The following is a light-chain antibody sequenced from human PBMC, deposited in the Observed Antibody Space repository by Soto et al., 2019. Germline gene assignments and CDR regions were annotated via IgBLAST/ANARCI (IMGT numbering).Light chain of an antibody. J-gene: IGKJ1*01. Sequence: IVMTQSPATLSVSPGERATLSCRASQSVSSNLAWFQQEPGQAPRLLIFDASTRATGIPARFSGSGSGTEFTLTISSLQSEEFAVYYCQQYGNWPRTFGQGTKVEIK. CDR2: DAS. V-gene: IGKV3-15*01. CDR1: QSVSSN. CDR3: QQYGNWPRT.